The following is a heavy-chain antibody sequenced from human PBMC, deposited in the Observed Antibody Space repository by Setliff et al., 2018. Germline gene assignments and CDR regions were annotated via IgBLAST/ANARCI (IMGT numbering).Heavy chain of an antibody. D-gene: IGHD1-26*01. CDR3: AREHVSGHSEY. CDR2: IYPGDSDT. J-gene: IGHJ4*02. CDR1: GYSFTTYW. Sequence: GESLKISCKASGYSFTTYWIGWVRQMPGKGLEWMGIIYPGDSDTTYSPSFQGQVTISADKSISTVYLQWSSLKASDTAMYYCAREHVSGHSEYWGQGTLVTVSS. V-gene: IGHV5-51*01.